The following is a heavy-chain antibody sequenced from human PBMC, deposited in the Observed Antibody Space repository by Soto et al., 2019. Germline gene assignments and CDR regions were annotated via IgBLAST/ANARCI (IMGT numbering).Heavy chain of an antibody. CDR2: ISAYNGNT. D-gene: IGHD1-1*01. J-gene: IGHJ6*03. Sequence: QVPLVQSGAEVKKPGASVKVSCKASGYTFTSYGISWVRQAPGQGLEWMGWISAYNGNTNYAQKLQGRVTMTTDTSTSTAYMELRSLRSDDTAVYYCAREGYNWNANYYYYYMDVWGKGTTVTVSS. CDR3: AREGYNWNANYYYYYMDV. CDR1: GYTFTSYG. V-gene: IGHV1-18*01.